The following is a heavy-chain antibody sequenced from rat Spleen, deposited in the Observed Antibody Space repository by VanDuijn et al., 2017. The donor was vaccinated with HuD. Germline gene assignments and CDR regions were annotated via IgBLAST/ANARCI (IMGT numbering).Heavy chain of an antibody. CDR2: ISTSGGST. CDR1: GFTFSDYY. V-gene: IGHV5-25*01. CDR3: ARHWAY. Sequence: EVQLVESGGGLVQPGRSLKLSCAASGFTFSDYYMAWVRPAPTKGLEWVASISTSGGSTYYRDSVKGRFTVSRDNAKSTLYLQMDSLRSEDTATYYCARHWAYWGQGTLVTVSS. J-gene: IGHJ3*01.